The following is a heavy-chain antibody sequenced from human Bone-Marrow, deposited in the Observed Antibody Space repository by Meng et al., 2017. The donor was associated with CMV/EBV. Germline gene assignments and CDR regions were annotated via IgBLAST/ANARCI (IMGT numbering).Heavy chain of an antibody. J-gene: IGHJ4*02. CDR3: AKAPTGRYYDSGLDY. CDR1: GFTFDDYT. Sequence: GESLKISCAASGFTFDDYTMHWVRQTPGKGLEWVSLISWDGGSRYYVDSVKGRFTISRDNNKNSLYLQMNSLRSEDSAFYYCAKAPTGRYYDSGLDYWGQGTLVTVSS. D-gene: IGHD3-22*01. CDR2: ISWDGGSR. V-gene: IGHV3-43*01.